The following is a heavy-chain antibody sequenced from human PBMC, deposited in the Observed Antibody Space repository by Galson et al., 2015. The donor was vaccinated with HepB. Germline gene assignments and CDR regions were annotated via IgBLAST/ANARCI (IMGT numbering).Heavy chain of an antibody. Sequence: SGAEVKKPGESLKISCKGSGYSFTSYWIGWVRQMPGKGLEWMGIIYPGDSDTRYSPSFQGQVTISADKSISTAYLQWSSLKASDTAMYYCARLMSGWYLRSRYYYMDVWGKGTTATVSS. D-gene: IGHD6-19*01. V-gene: IGHV5-51*03. J-gene: IGHJ6*03. CDR3: ARLMSGWYLRSRYYYMDV. CDR2: IYPGDSDT. CDR1: GYSFTSYW.